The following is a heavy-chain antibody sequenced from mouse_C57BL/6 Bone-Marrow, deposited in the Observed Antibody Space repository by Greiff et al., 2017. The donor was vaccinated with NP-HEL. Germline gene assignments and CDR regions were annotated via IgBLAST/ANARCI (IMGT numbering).Heavy chain of an antibody. D-gene: IGHD6-1*01. CDR2: IFPRDGST. CDR3: ASSRQTAWFAY. V-gene: IGHV1-78*01. CDR1: GYTFTDHT. Sequence: QVQLQQSDAELVKPGASVKISCKVSGYTFTDHTIHWMKQRPEQGLEWIGYIFPRDGSTKYNEKFKGKATLTADKSYSTAYMQLNSLTSEESADYFCASSRQTAWFAYWGQGTLVTVSA. J-gene: IGHJ3*01.